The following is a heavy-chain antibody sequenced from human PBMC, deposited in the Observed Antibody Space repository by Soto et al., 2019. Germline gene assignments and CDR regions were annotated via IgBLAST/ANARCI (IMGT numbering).Heavy chain of an antibody. D-gene: IGHD1-26*01. CDR2: ISSSGSTI. V-gene: IGHV3-11*04. Sequence: GKGLEWVSYISSSGSTIYYADSVKGRFTISRDNTKNSLYLQMNNLRDEDTAVFFFVFFFQAQHGIRATVPVSAFLLNRSSDL. J-gene: IGHJ2*01. CDR3: VFFFQAQHGIRATVPVSAFLLNRSSDL.